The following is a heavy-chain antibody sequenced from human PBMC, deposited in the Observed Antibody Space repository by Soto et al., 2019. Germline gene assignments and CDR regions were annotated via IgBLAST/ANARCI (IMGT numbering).Heavy chain of an antibody. CDR1: GFTFSSYW. CDR2: INSDGSST. Sequence: PGGSLRLACAASGFTFSSYWMHWVRQAPGKGLVWVSRINSDGSSTSYADSVKGRLTISRDNAKNTLYLQMNSLRAEDTAVYYCAGLSGSSWTDYWGQGTLVTVSS. CDR3: AGLSGSSWTDY. D-gene: IGHD6-13*01. V-gene: IGHV3-74*01. J-gene: IGHJ4*02.